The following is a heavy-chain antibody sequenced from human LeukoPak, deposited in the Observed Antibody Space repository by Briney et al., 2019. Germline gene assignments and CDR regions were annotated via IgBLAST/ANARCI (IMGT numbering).Heavy chain of an antibody. CDR3: VGAIQLWLNFDY. CDR2: INHSGST. V-gene: IGHV4-34*01. CDR1: GWSFSGYY. Sequence: SETLSLTCAVYGWSFSGYYWSWIRQPPGKGLEWIGEINHSGSTNYSPSLKSRVTISVDTSKNQFSLKLSSVTAADTAVYYCVGAIQLWLNFDYWGQGTLVTVSS. J-gene: IGHJ4*02. D-gene: IGHD5-18*01.